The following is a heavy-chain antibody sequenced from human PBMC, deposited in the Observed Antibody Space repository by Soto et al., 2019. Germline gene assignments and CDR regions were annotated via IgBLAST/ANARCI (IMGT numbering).Heavy chain of an antibody. J-gene: IGHJ6*02. CDR3: ARDSPHYYGSGPGV. Sequence: PSETLSLTCTVSGGSISSGDYYWSWIRQPPGKGLEWIGYIYYSGSTYYNPSLKSRVTISVDTSKNQFSLKLSSVTAAYTAVYYCARDSPHYYGSGPGVWGQGTTVTVSS. CDR2: IYYSGST. D-gene: IGHD3-10*01. CDR1: GGSISSGDYY. V-gene: IGHV4-30-4*01.